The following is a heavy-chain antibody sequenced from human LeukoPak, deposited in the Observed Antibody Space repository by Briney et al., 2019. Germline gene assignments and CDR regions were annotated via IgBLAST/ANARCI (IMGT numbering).Heavy chain of an antibody. Sequence: KPGGSLRLSCEAFGVTISSAWMSWVRQPPGKGLEYVGRIKSESDGGTTDHAAPVKGRFTISRDDSKNTLYLQMNSLTIEDTAVYYCTTPPDWGQGTLVTVSP. V-gene: IGHV3-15*01. CDR2: IKSESDGGTT. CDR3: TTPPD. CDR1: GVTISSAW. J-gene: IGHJ4*02.